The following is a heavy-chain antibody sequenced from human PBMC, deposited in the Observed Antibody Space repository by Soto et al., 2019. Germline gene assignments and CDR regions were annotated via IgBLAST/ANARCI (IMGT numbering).Heavy chain of an antibody. J-gene: IGHJ4*01. Sequence: SETLSLTCSVSGDSISSGFWSWIRQSPGKEMEWIGYVYYSGSVNYNPSFESRVTISLDTSNYRFSLKVTSVTAADTAVYYCARAPNHFYFDHWGHGTLVTVSS. V-gene: IGHV4-59*01. CDR3: ARAPNHFYFDH. CDR1: GDSISSGF. D-gene: IGHD3-3*02. CDR2: VYYSGSV.